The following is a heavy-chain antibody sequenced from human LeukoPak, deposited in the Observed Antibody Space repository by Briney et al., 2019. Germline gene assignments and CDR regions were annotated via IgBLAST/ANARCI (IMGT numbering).Heavy chain of an antibody. CDR2: IYYSGST. J-gene: IGHJ5*02. Sequence: PSETLSLTCTVSGGSVSSGSYYWSWIRQPPGKGLKWIGYIYYSGSTNYNPSLKSRVTISVDTSKNQFSLKLSSVTAADTAVYYCARELAADNWFDPWGQGTLVTVSS. CDR3: ARELAADNWFDP. D-gene: IGHD6-13*01. CDR1: GGSVSSGSYY. V-gene: IGHV4-61*01.